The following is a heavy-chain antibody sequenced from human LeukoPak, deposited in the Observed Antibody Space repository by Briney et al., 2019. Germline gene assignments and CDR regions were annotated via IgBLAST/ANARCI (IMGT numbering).Heavy chain of an antibody. Sequence: GGSLRLSCAVSGFTFSSYAITWFRQAPGKGLEGVSAISAGGGSTYYADSVKGRFTISRDNSKNTLYLQLNSLRAEDTAVYYCAKAGGWTNYFDYWGQGTLVTVSS. CDR2: ISAGGGST. D-gene: IGHD6-19*01. V-gene: IGHV3-23*01. J-gene: IGHJ4*02. CDR3: AKAGGWTNYFDY. CDR1: GFTFSSYA.